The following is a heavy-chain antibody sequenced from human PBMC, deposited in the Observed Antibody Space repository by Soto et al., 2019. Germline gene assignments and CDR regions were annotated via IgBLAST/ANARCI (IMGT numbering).Heavy chain of an antibody. Sequence: GASVKVSCKASGGTFSSYTISWVRQAPGQGLEWMGRIIPIFGIANYAQKFQGRVTITADESTSTAYMELSSLRSEDTAVYYCARGAIAVAGGYYGMDVWGQGTTVTVSS. V-gene: IGHV1-69*13. J-gene: IGHJ6*02. CDR3: ARGAIAVAGGYYGMDV. D-gene: IGHD6-19*01. CDR1: GGTFSSYT. CDR2: IIPIFGIA.